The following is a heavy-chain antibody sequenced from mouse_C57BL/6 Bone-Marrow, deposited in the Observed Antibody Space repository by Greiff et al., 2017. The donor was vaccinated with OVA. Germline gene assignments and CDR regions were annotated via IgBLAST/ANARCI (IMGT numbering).Heavy chain of an antibody. V-gene: IGHV1-4*01. Sequence: QVQLQQSGAELARPGASVKMSCKASGYTFTSYTMHWVKQRPGQGLEWIGYINPSRGYTKYNQKFKDKATLTADKSSSTAYMQLSSLTSEDAAVYYCARDWDGYFDVWGTGTTVTVSS. D-gene: IGHD4-1*01. CDR1: GYTFTSYT. CDR2: INPSRGYT. J-gene: IGHJ1*03. CDR3: ARDWDGYFDV.